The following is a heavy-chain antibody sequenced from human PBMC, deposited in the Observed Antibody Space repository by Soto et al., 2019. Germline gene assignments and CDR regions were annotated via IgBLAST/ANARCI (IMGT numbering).Heavy chain of an antibody. D-gene: IGHD3-22*01. Sequence: SETLPLTCAVSGYSISSGYYLGWIRQPPGKGLEWIGSIYHSGSTYYNPSLKSRVTISVDTSKNQFSLKLSSVTAADTAVYYCARDSSGYLYYFDYWGQGTLVTVSS. V-gene: IGHV4-38-2*02. CDR1: GYSISSGYY. J-gene: IGHJ4*02. CDR2: IYHSGST. CDR3: ARDSSGYLYYFDY.